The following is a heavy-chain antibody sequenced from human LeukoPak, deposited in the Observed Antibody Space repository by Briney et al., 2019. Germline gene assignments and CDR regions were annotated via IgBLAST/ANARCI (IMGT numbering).Heavy chain of an antibody. V-gene: IGHV4-59*01. CDR1: GGSITTYY. CDR3: ARGTFWSGYYHDY. Sequence: SETLSLTCTVSGGSITTYYWSWFRQPPGKGLEYIGFIFYSGSTNYNPSLKSRVTISLNTSKTQFSLKLSSVTAADTAVYYCARGTFWSGYYHDYWGQGTLVTVSS. D-gene: IGHD3-3*01. CDR2: IFYSGST. J-gene: IGHJ4*02.